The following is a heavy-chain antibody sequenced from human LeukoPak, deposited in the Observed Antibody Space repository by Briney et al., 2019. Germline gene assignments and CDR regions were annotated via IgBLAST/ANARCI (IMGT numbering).Heavy chain of an antibody. V-gene: IGHV3-23*01. D-gene: IGHD6-19*01. CDR1: GFTFSSYA. CDR2: ISGGGGST. CDR3: AKANPLYSSGWRYYFDY. J-gene: IGHJ4*02. Sequence: GGSLRLSCAASGFTFSSYAMSWVRQAPGKGLEWVSAISGGGGSTYYADSVKGRFTISRDNSKNTLYLQMNSLRAEDTAVYYCAKANPLYSSGWRYYFDYWGQGTLVTVSS.